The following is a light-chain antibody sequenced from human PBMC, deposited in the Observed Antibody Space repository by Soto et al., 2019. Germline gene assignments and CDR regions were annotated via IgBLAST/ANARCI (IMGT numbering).Light chain of an antibody. J-gene: IGKJ4*01. V-gene: IGKV3-15*01. CDR2: DAS. Sequence: EIVMTQSPATLSVSPGERATLSCRASQTVSSNLAWYQQKPGQAPRLLIYDASTRATGIPVRFRGSGSGTEFTLTISSLQSEDSEVYYCHQYNNWLALTFGGGPKVEIK. CDR3: HQYNNWLALT. CDR1: QTVSSN.